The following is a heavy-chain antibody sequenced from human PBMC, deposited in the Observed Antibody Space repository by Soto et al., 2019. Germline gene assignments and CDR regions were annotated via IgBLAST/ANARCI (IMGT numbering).Heavy chain of an antibody. CDR1: GFTFGDYY. CDR3: VRDPSKRSPPDY. CDR2: ISSTGTYT. V-gene: IGHV3-11*05. Sequence: QVQLVESGGDLVKPGGSLRLSCAACGFTFGDYYMTWIRQAPGKGLEWVSYISSTGTYTNYADSVKGRFTISRDNAKNSLYLQMYSLRDEDTAVYYCVRDPSKRSPPDYWGQGTLVTVSS. J-gene: IGHJ4*02.